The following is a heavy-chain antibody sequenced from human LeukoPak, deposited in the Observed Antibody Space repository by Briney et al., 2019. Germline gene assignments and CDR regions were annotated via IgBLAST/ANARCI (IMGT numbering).Heavy chain of an antibody. J-gene: IGHJ4*02. V-gene: IGHV4-34*01. Sequence: SEPLSLTSAGYGRSLSAYYWSWTRQPPGKGLEWIGEIDHSGSTNYNPTLKMRVTISASTSKKQLSLKLSSATATDTAVYYCVRGGGFGNYWGQGTLVTVSS. CDR2: IDHSGST. CDR1: GRSLSAYY. D-gene: IGHD3-10*01. CDR3: VRGGGFGNY.